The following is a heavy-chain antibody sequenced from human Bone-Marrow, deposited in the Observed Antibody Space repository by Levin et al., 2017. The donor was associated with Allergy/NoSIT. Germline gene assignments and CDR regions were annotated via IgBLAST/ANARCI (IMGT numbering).Heavy chain of an antibody. CDR3: ARYQGRDYGDYPFDY. J-gene: IGHJ4*02. V-gene: IGHV3-64*01. Sequence: GGSLRLSCAASGFTFSSYAMHWVRQAPGKGLQYVSGISSNGDSIYYVNSVKGRFTISRDNSKDTLYLQMGSLRDEDMALYYCARYQGRDYGDYPFDYWGQGTLVTVSS. D-gene: IGHD4-17*01. CDR1: GFTFSSYA. CDR2: ISSNGDSI.